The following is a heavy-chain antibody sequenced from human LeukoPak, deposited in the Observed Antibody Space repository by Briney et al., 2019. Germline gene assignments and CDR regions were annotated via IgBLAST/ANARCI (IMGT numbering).Heavy chain of an antibody. J-gene: IGHJ4*02. CDR2: ITSSGSTI. D-gene: IGHD1-1*01. CDR3: ARGGTTGTTVFDY. CDR1: GFTFSDYY. Sequence: PGGSLRLSCAASGFTFSDYYMNWIRQAPGKGLEWVSYITSSGSTIYYADSVKGRFTISRDNAKNSLYPQMNSLRAEDTAVYYCARGGTTGTTVFDYWGQGTLVTVSS. V-gene: IGHV3-11*04.